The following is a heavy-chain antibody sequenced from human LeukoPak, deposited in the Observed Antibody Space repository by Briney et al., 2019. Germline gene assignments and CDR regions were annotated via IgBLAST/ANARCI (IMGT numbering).Heavy chain of an antibody. Sequence: PGGSLRLSCAASGFTFSSYSMNWVRQAPGKGLEWVSSNSSSSSYIYYADSVKGRFTISRDNAKNSLYLQMNSLRAEDTAVYYCARDGSYSSGWYLLDYWGQGTLVTVSS. CDR1: GFTFSSYS. V-gene: IGHV3-21*01. J-gene: IGHJ4*02. CDR2: NSSSSSYI. CDR3: ARDGSYSSGWYLLDY. D-gene: IGHD6-19*01.